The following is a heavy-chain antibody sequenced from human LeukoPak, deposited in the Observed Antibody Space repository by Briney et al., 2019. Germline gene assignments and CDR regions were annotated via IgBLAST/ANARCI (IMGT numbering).Heavy chain of an antibody. Sequence: ASVKVSCKASGYTFTSYGISWVRQAPGQGLEWMGWISAYNGNTNYAQKLQGRVTMTTDTSTSTAYTELRSLRSDDTAVYYCAYNAVAGTNWFDPWGQGTLVTVSS. J-gene: IGHJ5*02. CDR2: ISAYNGNT. CDR1: GYTFTSYG. D-gene: IGHD6-19*01. CDR3: AYNAVAGTNWFDP. V-gene: IGHV1-18*01.